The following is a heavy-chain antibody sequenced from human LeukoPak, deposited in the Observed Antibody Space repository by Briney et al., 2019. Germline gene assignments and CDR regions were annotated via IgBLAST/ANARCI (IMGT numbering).Heavy chain of an antibody. Sequence: PGGSLRLSCAASGFTFSSYGMHWVRQAPGKGLEWVAVISYDESNKYYADSVKGRFTISRDNSKNTLYLQMNSLRAEDTAVYYGANPGGAYYKYGGRGPLVTVPS. CDR1: GFTFSSYG. CDR3: ANPGGAYYKY. J-gene: IGHJ4*02. CDR2: ISYDESNK. D-gene: IGHD3-10*01. V-gene: IGHV3-30*18.